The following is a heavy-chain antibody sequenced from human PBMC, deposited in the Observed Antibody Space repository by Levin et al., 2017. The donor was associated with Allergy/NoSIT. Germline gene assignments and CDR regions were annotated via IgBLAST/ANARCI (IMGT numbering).Heavy chain of an antibody. CDR2: IRSKANSYAT. V-gene: IGHV3-73*01. CDR1: GFTFSGSA. J-gene: IGHJ6*03. CDR3: TSGDYGDYDYYYYMDV. D-gene: IGHD4-17*01. Sequence: GESLKISCAASGFTFSGSAMHWVRQASGKGMEWVGRIRSKANSYATAYAASVKGRFTISRDDSKNTAYLQMNSLKTEDTAVYYCTSGDYGDYDYYYYMDVWGKGTTVTVSS.